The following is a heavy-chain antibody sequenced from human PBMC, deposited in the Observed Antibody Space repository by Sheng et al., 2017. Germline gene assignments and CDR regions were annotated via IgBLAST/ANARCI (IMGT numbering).Heavy chain of an antibody. Sequence: QVQLQQWGAGLLKPSETLSLTCAVYGGSFSGYYWSWIRQPPGKGLEWIGEINHSGSTNYNPSLKSRVTISVDTSKNQFSLKLSSVTAADTAVYYCARGTRAGSVHFDYWGQGTLVTVSS. J-gene: IGHJ4*02. D-gene: IGHD6-13*01. CDR2: INHSGST. CDR3: ARGTRAGSVHFDY. V-gene: IGHV4-34*01. CDR1: GGSFSGYY.